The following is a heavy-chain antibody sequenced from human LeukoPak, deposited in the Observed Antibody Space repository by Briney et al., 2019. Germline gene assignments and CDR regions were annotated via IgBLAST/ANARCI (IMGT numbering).Heavy chain of an antibody. J-gene: IGHJ4*02. D-gene: IGHD6-19*01. CDR1: GFTFSSYA. Sequence: PGGSLRLPCSASGFTFSSYAMHWVRQAPGKGLEYVSGIRSIGGSTNYADSVKGRFTISRDNSKNTVYLQMSSLRAEDTAVYYCVKDGDSAGWYYYFDYWGQGTLVTVSS. CDR3: VKDGDSAGWYYYFDY. CDR2: IRSIGGST. V-gene: IGHV3-64D*06.